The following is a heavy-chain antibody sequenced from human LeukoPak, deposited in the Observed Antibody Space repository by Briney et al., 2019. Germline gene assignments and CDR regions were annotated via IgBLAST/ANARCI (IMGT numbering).Heavy chain of an antibody. J-gene: IGHJ1*01. Sequence: GGSLRLSCAASGFTFSSYGIHWVRQAPREGLEWVTFIRYDGSNKYYADSVKGRFTISRDNSKNTLYLQMNSLRAEDTAVYYCASDYDSSGYYYVGFQHWGQGTLVTVSS. V-gene: IGHV3-30*02. D-gene: IGHD3-22*01. CDR3: ASDYDSSGYYYVGFQH. CDR2: IRYDGSNK. CDR1: GFTFSSYG.